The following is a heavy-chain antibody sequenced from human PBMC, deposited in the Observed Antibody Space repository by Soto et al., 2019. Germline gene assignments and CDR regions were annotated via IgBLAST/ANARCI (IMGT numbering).Heavy chain of an antibody. CDR2: TRSKAHSYAT. V-gene: IGHV3-73*02. CDR3: TRHTVDY. D-gene: IGHD4-4*01. J-gene: IGHJ4*02. CDR1: GFSFSDSA. Sequence: EVQLVESGGGLVQPGGSLKLSCAASGFSFSDSAIHWVRQASGKGLEWVGRTRSKAHSYATAFAASVKGRFTISRDDSKNTVYLQMNSLKTEDTAVYYCTRHTVDYWGQGTLFTVSS.